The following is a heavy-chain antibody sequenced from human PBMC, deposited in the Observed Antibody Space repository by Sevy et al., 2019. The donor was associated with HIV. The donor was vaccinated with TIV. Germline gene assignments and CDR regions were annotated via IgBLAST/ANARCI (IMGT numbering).Heavy chain of an antibody. CDR1: GGSIRNSEFY. V-gene: IGHV4-39*02. Sequence: SETLSLTCTVSGGSIRNSEFYWDWIRQPPGKGLEWIGTIYHYGTTYYGPSFKSRVTMSVDTSKNQFSLSLKSVTAADTAVYYCARDLNERGYSYGYYWGQGTLVTVSS. CDR2: IYHYGTT. J-gene: IGHJ4*02. D-gene: IGHD5-18*01. CDR3: ARDLNERGYSYGYY.